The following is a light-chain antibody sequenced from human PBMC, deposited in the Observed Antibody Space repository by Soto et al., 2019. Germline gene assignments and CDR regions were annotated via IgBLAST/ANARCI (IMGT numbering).Light chain of an antibody. CDR2: DDS. CDR3: KQYNSFLN. V-gene: IGKV1-8*01. Sequence: PMTQSPSSFSPYTGRILTITGRASQGISSYLAWYQQKPGKDPKILIYDDSSLESGVPSRFSGSGSGTEFTLTISSLQPDDFATYYCKQYNSFLNFGGGNKVDIK. J-gene: IGKJ4*01. CDR1: QGISSY.